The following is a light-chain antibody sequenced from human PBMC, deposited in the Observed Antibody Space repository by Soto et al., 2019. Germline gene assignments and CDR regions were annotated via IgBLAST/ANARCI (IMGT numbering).Light chain of an antibody. J-gene: IGKJ3*01. CDR2: DAS. CDR1: QSVTSTY. V-gene: IGKV3-20*01. Sequence: EIVLTQSPGTLSLSPGERATLSCRASQSVTSTYLAWYQQKPGQAPRLLIYDASTRATGIPDKFIGSGSGSDLSLTISRLEPEDSAMYYCQHYGKSPRFFTFGPGTKVDIK. CDR3: QHYGKSPRFFT.